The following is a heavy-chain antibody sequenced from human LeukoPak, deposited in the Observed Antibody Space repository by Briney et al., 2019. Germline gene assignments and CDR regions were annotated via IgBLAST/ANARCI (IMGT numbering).Heavy chain of an antibody. CDR2: IKQDGSEK. D-gene: IGHD1-20*01. CDR3: ARDTPYNWNDGGAFDI. Sequence: GGSLRLSCAASGFTFSSYWMSWVRQAPGKGREWVTNIKQDGSEKYYVDSVKGRFTISRDNAKNSLYLQMNSLRAEDTAVYYCARDTPYNWNDGGAFDIWGQGTMVTVSS. CDR1: GFTFSSYW. J-gene: IGHJ3*02. V-gene: IGHV3-7*01.